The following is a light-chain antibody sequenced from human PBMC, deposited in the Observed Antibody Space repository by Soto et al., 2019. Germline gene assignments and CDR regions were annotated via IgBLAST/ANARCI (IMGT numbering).Light chain of an antibody. CDR2: GAS. CDR1: QSVSSSY. Sequence: EIVLTQSPGTLSLSPGERATLSCRASQSVSSSYLAWYQQKPGQAPRLLIYGASSRATGIPDRFSGSGSGKDFTLTISRLEPEDFAVYYCQQYGISPWTFGQGTKVEI. V-gene: IGKV3-20*01. J-gene: IGKJ1*01. CDR3: QQYGISPWT.